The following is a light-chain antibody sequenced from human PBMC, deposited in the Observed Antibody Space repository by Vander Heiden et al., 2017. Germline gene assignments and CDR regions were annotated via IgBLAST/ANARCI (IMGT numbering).Light chain of an antibody. CDR2: AAS. CDR1: QGISSY. V-gene: IGKV1-8*01. Sequence: IRLTQSPSSFSASTGDRVTITCRASQGISSYLAWYQQKPGKAPKLLIYAASTLQSGVPSRFSGSGSGTDFTLTISCLQSEDFATYYCQQYYSYRITFGQGTRLEIK. J-gene: IGKJ5*01. CDR3: QQYYSYRIT.